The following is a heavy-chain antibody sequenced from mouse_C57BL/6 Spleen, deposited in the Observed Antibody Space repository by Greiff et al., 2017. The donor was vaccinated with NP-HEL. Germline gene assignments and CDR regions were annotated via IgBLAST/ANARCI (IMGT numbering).Heavy chain of an antibody. Sequence: QVQLQQPGTELVKPGASVKLSCKASGYTFTSYWMHWVKQRPGQGLEWIGNINPSNGGTNYNDKLKSKATLTVDKSSSTAYMQLSSQKSEESAENESGREEKDEDAMDYWGQGTSVTVSS. CDR2: INPSNGGT. CDR1: GYTFTSYW. CDR3: GREEKDEDAMDY. J-gene: IGHJ4*01. V-gene: IGHV1-53*01.